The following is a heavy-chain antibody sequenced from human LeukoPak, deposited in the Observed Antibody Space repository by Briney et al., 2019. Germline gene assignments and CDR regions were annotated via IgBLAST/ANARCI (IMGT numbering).Heavy chain of an antibody. CDR2: ISSSGSSI. D-gene: IGHD3-10*01. CDR1: GFTFSSYE. J-gene: IGHJ6*02. Sequence: QPGGSLRHSCVAPGFTFSSYEMNWVRQAPGKGLEWVSYISSSGSSIYYADSVKGRFTISRDNDKNSLCLQMNSLRAEDTAVYYCARGETMVRGVTYYYYGMDVWGQGTTVTVSS. V-gene: IGHV3-48*03. CDR3: ARGETMVRGVTYYYYGMDV.